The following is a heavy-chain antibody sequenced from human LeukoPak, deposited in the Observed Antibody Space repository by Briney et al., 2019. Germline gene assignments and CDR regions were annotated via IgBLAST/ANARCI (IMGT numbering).Heavy chain of an antibody. Sequence: SETLSLTCTVSGASISSTTFYWGWIRQPPGKGLEWIGTIYYSGSTYYNPSLKSRVTISVDASKNHFPLRLSSVTAADTAVYYCARRGVGPTRLYYFDYWGQGTLVTVSS. CDR1: GASISSTTFY. CDR2: IYYSGST. CDR3: ARRGVGPTRLYYFDY. V-gene: IGHV4-39*02. D-gene: IGHD1-26*01. J-gene: IGHJ4*02.